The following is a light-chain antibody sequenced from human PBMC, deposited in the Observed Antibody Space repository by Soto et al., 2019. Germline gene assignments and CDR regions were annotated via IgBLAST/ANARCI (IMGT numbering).Light chain of an antibody. CDR2: GAS. Sequence: EVVLTQSPGTLSLSPGERATLSCRASQTVSSSHLAWYQQKPGQAPRLLIYGASDRATDIPDRFSGSGSVTDFTLSISRVEPEDFAVYYCQHFGSSPPKYTFGQGTKLEIK. J-gene: IGKJ2*01. CDR3: QHFGSSPPKYT. V-gene: IGKV3-20*01. CDR1: QTVSSSH.